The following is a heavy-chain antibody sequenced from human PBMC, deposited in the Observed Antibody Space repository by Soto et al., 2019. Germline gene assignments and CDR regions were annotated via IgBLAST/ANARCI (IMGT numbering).Heavy chain of an antibody. Sequence: QVQLVESGGGLVKPGGSLRLSCAASGFTFSDYYMSWIRQAPGKGLEWVSYISSSSSYTNYADSVKGRFTISRDNAKNSLYLQMNSLRAEDTAVYYCARELARITIFGVPKRGGLDYWGQGTLVTVSS. J-gene: IGHJ4*02. D-gene: IGHD3-3*01. CDR3: ARELARITIFGVPKRGGLDY. CDR2: ISSSSSYT. V-gene: IGHV3-11*06. CDR1: GFTFSDYY.